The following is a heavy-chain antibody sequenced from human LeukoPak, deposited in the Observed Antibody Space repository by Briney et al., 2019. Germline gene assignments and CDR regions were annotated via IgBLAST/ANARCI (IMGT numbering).Heavy chain of an antibody. J-gene: IGHJ6*02. D-gene: IGHD7-27*01. V-gene: IGHV3-48*03. CDR2: ISSSGSTI. CDR3: ARSGVPHGTDV. Sequence: GGSLRLSCAASGFTFSSYEMNWVRQAPGKGLEWVSYISSSGSTIYYADSVKGRFTISRDNAKNSLYLQMNSLRAEDTAVYYCARSGVPHGTDVWGQGTTVTVSS. CDR1: GFTFSSYE.